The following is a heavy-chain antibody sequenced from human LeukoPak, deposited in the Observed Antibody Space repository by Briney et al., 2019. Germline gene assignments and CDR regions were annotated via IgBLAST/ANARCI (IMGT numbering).Heavy chain of an antibody. CDR3: ARGRLRDYGDHRDFDY. J-gene: IGHJ4*02. V-gene: IGHV4-4*07. D-gene: IGHD4-17*01. CDR2: IYTSGST. Sequence: SETLSLTCTVSGGSISIYYWSWIRQPAGKGLEWIGRIYTSGSTNYTPSLKSRVTMSVDTSKNQFSLKLSSVTAADTAVYYCARGRLRDYGDHRDFDYWGQGTLVTVSS. CDR1: GGSISIYY.